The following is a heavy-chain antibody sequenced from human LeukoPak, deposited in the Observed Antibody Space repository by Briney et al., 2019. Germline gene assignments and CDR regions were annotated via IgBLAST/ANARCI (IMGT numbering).Heavy chain of an antibody. D-gene: IGHD6-19*01. V-gene: IGHV4-59*01. CDR2: IYYSGST. Sequence: PSETLSLTCTVSGGSISSYYWSWIRQPPGKGLEWIGYIYYSGSTNYNPSLKSRVTISVDTSKNQFSLKLSSVTAADTAVYYCARGGAVAGTSVWGQGTLVTASS. J-gene: IGHJ4*02. CDR3: ARGGAVAGTSV. CDR1: GGSISSYY.